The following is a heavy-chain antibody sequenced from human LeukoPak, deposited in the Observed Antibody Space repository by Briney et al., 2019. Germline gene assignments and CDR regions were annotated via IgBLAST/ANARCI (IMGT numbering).Heavy chain of an antibody. CDR2: ISGNSGSI. J-gene: IGHJ6*02. CDR3: AKVLSSSSWYYYYGMDV. Sequence: GGSLRLSCAPSGFTFEADAMHWVRQAPGTGLEAVSGISGNSGSIGYADSVKGRFTISRDNAKNSLYLQMNSLRAEDTALYYCAKVLSSSSWYYYYGMDVWGQGTTVTVSS. D-gene: IGHD6-13*01. V-gene: IGHV3-9*01. CDR1: GFTFEADA.